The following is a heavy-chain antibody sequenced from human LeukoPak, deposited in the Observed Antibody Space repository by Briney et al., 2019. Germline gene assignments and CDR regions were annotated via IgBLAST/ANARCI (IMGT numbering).Heavy chain of an antibody. V-gene: IGHV1-2*02. CDR1: GYTFTIYD. Sequence: ASVKVSFKASGYTFTIYDINWVRQAPGQGLEWMGWINPKSGGTNYAQKFQGRVTMTRDTSISTAYMDMSSLRYDDTAVYYCARAPVDSSGYYGDYWGQGTLVTVSS. D-gene: IGHD3-22*01. J-gene: IGHJ4*02. CDR3: ARAPVDSSGYYGDY. CDR2: INPKSGGT.